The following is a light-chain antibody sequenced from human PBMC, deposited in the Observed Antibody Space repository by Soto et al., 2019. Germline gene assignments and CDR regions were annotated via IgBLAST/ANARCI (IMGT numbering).Light chain of an antibody. CDR1: QIVSIY. V-gene: IGKV3-11*01. CDR2: DAS. CDR3: QQYGNLRIT. Sequence: EIVFTQSPATLSLFTRERASLSCSASQIVSIYLAVYQHKPGQAPRLLMYDASSRATGIPARFSGSGSGTDFTLTISSLEPEDFALYFCQQYGNLRITFGQGTRLEIK. J-gene: IGKJ5*01.